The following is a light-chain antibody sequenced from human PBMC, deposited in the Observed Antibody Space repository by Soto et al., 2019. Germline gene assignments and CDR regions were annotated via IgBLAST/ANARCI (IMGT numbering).Light chain of an antibody. V-gene: IGKV3-11*01. J-gene: IGKJ1*01. CDR3: QGRVVWTS. Sequence: IVLTQSPATLSLSPGERAALSCRASQSVSTSLACYQHKPGQAPRLIIYDASKRAHGIPARFSGSRSGTDFTLTISFMEPEDFAVSSCQGRVVWTSFGNGTQVQI. CDR2: DAS. CDR1: QSVSTS.